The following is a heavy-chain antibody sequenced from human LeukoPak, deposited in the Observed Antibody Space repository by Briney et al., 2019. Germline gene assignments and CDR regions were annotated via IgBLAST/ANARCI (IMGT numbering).Heavy chain of an antibody. CDR3: ARETAEWRHYYGSGSSPNPIYYFDY. J-gene: IGHJ4*02. CDR1: GFTVSSNY. Sequence: GGSLRLSCAASGFTVSSNYMSWVRQAPGKGLEWVANIKQDGSEKYYVDSVKGRFTISRDNAKNSLYLQMNSLRAEDTAVYYCARETAEWRHYYGSGSSPNPIYYFDYWGQGTLVTVSS. V-gene: IGHV3-7*01. CDR2: IKQDGSEK. D-gene: IGHD3-10*01.